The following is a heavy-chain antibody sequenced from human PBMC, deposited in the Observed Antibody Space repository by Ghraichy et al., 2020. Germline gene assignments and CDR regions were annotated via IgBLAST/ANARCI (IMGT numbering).Heavy chain of an antibody. CDR1: GGSIGTYY. Sequence: SETLSLTCTVSGGSIGTYYWSWIRQAPGKGLEWIGYIYYSGSSNYNPSLNSRFSLSVDTSKNQFSLDLTSVTAADTAVYYCARGEVETTGGTFDVWGRGTMVTVSS. J-gene: IGHJ3*01. D-gene: IGHD4-17*01. CDR2: IYYSGSS. V-gene: IGHV4-59*01. CDR3: ARGEVETTGGTFDV.